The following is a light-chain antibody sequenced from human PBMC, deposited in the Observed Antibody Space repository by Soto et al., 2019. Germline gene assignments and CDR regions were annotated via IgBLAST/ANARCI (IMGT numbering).Light chain of an antibody. V-gene: IGKV1-39*01. CDR1: QSITNF. Sequence: DIQKTQFPASLFASVGNRVTITCRARQSITNFLNWYQQKPGKAPNLLIYAASSLQSGVPSRFSGSGSGTDFTLTISSLQPEDFATYYCQQSYITPLTFGGGTKVEIK. CDR2: AAS. J-gene: IGKJ4*01. CDR3: QQSYITPLT.